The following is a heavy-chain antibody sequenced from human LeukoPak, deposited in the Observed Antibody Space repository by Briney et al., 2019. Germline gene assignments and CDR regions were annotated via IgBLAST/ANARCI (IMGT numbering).Heavy chain of an antibody. CDR2: IGPNSGDT. D-gene: IGHD3-22*01. CDR1: GYTFTGYY. Sequence: GASVKVSCKASGYTFTGYYIHWMRRAPGQGLEGMGWIGPNSGDTNYAQKFQGRVTMTRDTSISTVYMELSRLTSDDTAMYYCARKYDSSWYDYFDYWGQGTLVTVSS. J-gene: IGHJ4*02. CDR3: ARKYDSSWYDYFDY. V-gene: IGHV1-2*02.